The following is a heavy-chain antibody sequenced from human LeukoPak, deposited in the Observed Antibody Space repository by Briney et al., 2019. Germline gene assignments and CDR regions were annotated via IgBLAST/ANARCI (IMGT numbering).Heavy chain of an antibody. CDR2: IKQDGSEK. CDR3: AREFRSGYNSRWFDY. Sequence: GGSLRLSCAASGIILSSYWMSWVRQAPGKGLEWVANIKQDGSEKWYVDSVKGRFTISRDNAKNSLYLQLNSLRVEDTAVYYCAREFRSGYNSRWFDYWGQGTLVTVSS. V-gene: IGHV3-7*01. J-gene: IGHJ5*01. CDR1: GIILSSYW. D-gene: IGHD6-19*01.